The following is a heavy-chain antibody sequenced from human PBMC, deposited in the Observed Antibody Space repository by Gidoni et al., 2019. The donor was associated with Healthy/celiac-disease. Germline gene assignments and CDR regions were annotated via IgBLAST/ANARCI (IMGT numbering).Heavy chain of an antibody. CDR3: AKDNYGDYVRKQRNAFDI. Sequence: EVQLLESGGGLVQHVGSLRLSCAASVSTFSSYARRGVRQAPGKGLEWVSAISGSGGSTYYADSVKGRFTISRDNSKNTLYLQMNSLRAEDTAVYYCAKDNYGDYVRKQRNAFDIWGQGTMVTVSS. J-gene: IGHJ3*02. V-gene: IGHV3-23*01. D-gene: IGHD4-17*01. CDR2: ISGSGGST. CDR1: VSTFSSYA.